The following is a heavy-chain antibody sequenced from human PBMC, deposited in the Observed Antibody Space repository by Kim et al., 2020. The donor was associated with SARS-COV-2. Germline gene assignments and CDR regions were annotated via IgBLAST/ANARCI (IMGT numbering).Heavy chain of an antibody. CDR2: INPNSGGT. CDR1: GYTFNDYY. D-gene: IGHD3-3*01. Sequence: ASVKVSCKTSGYTFNDYYLHWVRQAPEQGLEWMAWINPNSGGTNYAQKFQGRVTMARDTNTSSAYMELSRLTSDDTALYYCARLGSGFGPGPADYWGQGTLVTVCS. CDR3: ARLGSGFGPGPADY. J-gene: IGHJ4*02. V-gene: IGHV1-2*02.